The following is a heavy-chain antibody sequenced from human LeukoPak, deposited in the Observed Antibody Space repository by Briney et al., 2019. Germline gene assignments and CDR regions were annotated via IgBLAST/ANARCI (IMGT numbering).Heavy chain of an antibody. Sequence: GGSLRLSCAASGFTFSSYSMTWVRQAPGKGLEWVSFISSSSSYIYDADSVKGRFTISRDNARKSLYLQMNSLRAEDTAVYYCARDQGECGGDCYVFDYWGQGTLVTVSS. CDR3: ARDQGECGGDCYVFDY. V-gene: IGHV3-21*01. CDR1: GFTFSSYS. CDR2: ISSSSSYI. D-gene: IGHD2-21*02. J-gene: IGHJ4*02.